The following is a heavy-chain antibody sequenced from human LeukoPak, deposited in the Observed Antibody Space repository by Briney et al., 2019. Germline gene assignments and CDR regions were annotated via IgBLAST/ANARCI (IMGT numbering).Heavy chain of an antibody. Sequence: GGSLRLSCAASGFTFDDYGMSWVRQAPGKGLEWVSGINWNGGSTGYADSVKGRFTISRDNAKNSLYLQMNSLRAEDTALYYCARTPLLTYYYDSSGYYSFDYWGQGTLVTVSP. J-gene: IGHJ4*02. CDR2: INWNGGST. CDR1: GFTFDDYG. D-gene: IGHD3-22*01. V-gene: IGHV3-20*04. CDR3: ARTPLLTYYYDSSGYYSFDY.